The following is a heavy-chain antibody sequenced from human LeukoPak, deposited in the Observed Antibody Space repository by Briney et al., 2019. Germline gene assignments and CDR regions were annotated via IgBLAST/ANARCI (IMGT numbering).Heavy chain of an antibody. Sequence: SETLSLTCAVSGYSISSSNYWGCIRQPPGKGLEWIGNIHHIGNTYYNPSLKNRVTMSLDTSKNQFSLKLSSVTPADTAVYYCARVLIVVVTEEYDAFDIWGQGTMVTVSS. V-gene: IGHV4-38-2*01. D-gene: IGHD2-21*02. J-gene: IGHJ3*02. CDR1: GYSISSSNY. CDR2: IHHIGNT. CDR3: ARVLIVVVTEEYDAFDI.